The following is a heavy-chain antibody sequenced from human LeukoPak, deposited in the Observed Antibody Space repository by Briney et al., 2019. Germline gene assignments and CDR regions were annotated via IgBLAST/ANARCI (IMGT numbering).Heavy chain of an antibody. CDR1: GGSISSTSYY. CDR3: ARGRPDMDV. D-gene: IGHD6-6*01. CDR2: IYYSGST. Sequence: SETLSLTCVVSGGSISSTSYYWGWIRQPPGKGLEWIGSIYYSGSTYYSPSLKSRVAISVDTSKNQFSLKLSSVTAADTAVYYRARGRPDMDVWGKGTTVTVSS. V-gene: IGHV4-39*07. J-gene: IGHJ6*03.